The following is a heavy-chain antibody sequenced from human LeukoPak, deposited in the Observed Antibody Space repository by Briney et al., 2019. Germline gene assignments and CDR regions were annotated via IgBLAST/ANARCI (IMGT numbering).Heavy chain of an antibody. CDR1: GYTCTGYY. V-gene: IGHV1-2*02. D-gene: IGHD6-19*01. Sequence: ASVKVSCKASGYTCTGYYMHWVRQAPGQGLEWMGWINPNSGGTNYAQKFQSGVTMTRDTSISTAYMELSRLRSDDTAVYYCARGVRSSGWYGYYYYMDVWGKGTTVTISS. J-gene: IGHJ6*03. CDR2: INPNSGGT. CDR3: ARGVRSSGWYGYYYYMDV.